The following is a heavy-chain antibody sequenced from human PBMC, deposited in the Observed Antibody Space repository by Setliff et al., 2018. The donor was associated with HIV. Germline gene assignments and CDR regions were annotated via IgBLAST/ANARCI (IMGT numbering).Heavy chain of an antibody. D-gene: IGHD3-3*01. CDR2: IHYSGSS. CDR1: GGSITGHY. V-gene: IGHV4-59*11. J-gene: IGHJ6*03. CDR3: ARGLSIFGVATPGFYSFMDV. Sequence: SETLSLTCTVSGGSITGHYWSLIRQPPGQGLEWIGYIHYSGSSNYNPSLKSRVSISLDTSKKQVSLKLNPVPAADTAVYYVARGLSIFGVATPGFYSFMDVWGKGTTVTVSS.